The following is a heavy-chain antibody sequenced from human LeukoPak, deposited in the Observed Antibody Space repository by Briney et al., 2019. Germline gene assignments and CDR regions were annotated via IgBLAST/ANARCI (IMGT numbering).Heavy chain of an antibody. CDR3: AGGSYVDY. Sequence: PGGSLRLSCVASGFTFGNYWMKWVRQAPGKGLEWVANIKQDGSEKNYVDYAKGRFTISRDNAKTSLYLQMNSLRADDTAVYYCAGGSYVDYWGQGTLVTVSS. CDR1: GFTFGNYW. V-gene: IGHV3-7*04. CDR2: IKQDGSEK. J-gene: IGHJ4*02.